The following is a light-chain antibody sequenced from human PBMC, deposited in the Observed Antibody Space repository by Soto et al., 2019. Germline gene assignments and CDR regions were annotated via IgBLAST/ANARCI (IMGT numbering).Light chain of an antibody. CDR3: QQRSDWPIT. CDR2: DAS. J-gene: IGKJ5*01. Sequence: EIVLTQSPATLSLSPGERATLSCRASQSVRSYLAWYQQKPGQAPRLLIYDASNRATGIPARFSGSGSGTDFTLTVSSLEPEDFAVYYCQQRSDWPITSGQGTRLEIK. V-gene: IGKV3-11*01. CDR1: QSVRSY.